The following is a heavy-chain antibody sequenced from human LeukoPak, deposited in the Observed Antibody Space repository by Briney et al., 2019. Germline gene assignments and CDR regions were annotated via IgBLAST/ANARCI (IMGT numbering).Heavy chain of an antibody. J-gene: IGHJ5*02. CDR2: IYTTGST. D-gene: IGHD3-10*01. V-gene: IGHV4-61*02. CDR1: GDSISSGNYY. Sequence: SQTLSLTCTVSGDSISSGNYYWSWIRQPAGKGLEWIGRIYTTGSTNYNPSLKSRVTMSVDTSKNQFSLRLGSVIAADTAVYYCARMVRGVIIVYNWFDPWGQGTLVTVSS. CDR3: ARMVRGVIIVYNWFDP.